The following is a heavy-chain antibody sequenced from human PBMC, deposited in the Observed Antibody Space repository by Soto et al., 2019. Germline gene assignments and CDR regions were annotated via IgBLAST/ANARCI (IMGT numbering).Heavy chain of an antibody. Sequence: GGSLRLSCAASGFTFSSYSMNWVRQAPGKGLEWVSSISSSSSYIYYADSVKGRFTISRDNAKNSLYLQMNSLRAEDTAVYYCARGSYCSGGSCYSEFDYWGQGTLVTVSS. CDR2: ISSSSSYI. J-gene: IGHJ4*02. CDR1: GFTFSSYS. D-gene: IGHD2-15*01. CDR3: ARGSYCSGGSCYSEFDY. V-gene: IGHV3-21*01.